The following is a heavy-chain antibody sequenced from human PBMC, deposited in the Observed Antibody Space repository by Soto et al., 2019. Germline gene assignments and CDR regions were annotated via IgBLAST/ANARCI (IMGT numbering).Heavy chain of an antibody. V-gene: IGHV3-33*01. CDR2: IWYDGSNK. CDR3: ARDAELIVVVTQSPVRSEDYYYGMDV. J-gene: IGHJ6*02. CDR1: GFTFSSYG. Sequence: GGSLRLSCAASGFTFSSYGMHWVRQAPGKGLEWVAVIWYDGSNKYYADSVKGRFTISRDNSKNTLYLQMNSLRAEDTAVYYCARDAELIVVVTQSPVRSEDYYYGMDVWGQGTTVTVSS. D-gene: IGHD3-22*01.